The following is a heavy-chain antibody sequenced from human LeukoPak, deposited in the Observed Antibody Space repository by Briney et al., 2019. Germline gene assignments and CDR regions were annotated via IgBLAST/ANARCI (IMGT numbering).Heavy chain of an antibody. Sequence: GSLRLSCAASGFPFSDYYMSWIRQAPGKGLEWVSYISSSGSTIYYADSVKGRFTISRDNAKNSLYLQMNSLRAEDTAVYYCARGNGYSYGYYYYGMDVWGQGTTVTVSS. V-gene: IGHV3-11*01. J-gene: IGHJ6*02. CDR2: ISSSGSTI. D-gene: IGHD5-18*01. CDR3: ARGNGYSYGYYYYGMDV. CDR1: GFPFSDYY.